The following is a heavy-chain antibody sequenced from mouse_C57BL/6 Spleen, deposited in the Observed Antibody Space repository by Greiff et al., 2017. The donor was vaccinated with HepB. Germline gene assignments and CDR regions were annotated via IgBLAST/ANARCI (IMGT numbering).Heavy chain of an antibody. V-gene: IGHV1-54*01. D-gene: IGHD1-1*01. CDR1: GYAFTTYL. J-gene: IGHJ4*01. CDR3: GRRGARGVAGGAMDY. CDR2: INPGSGGT. Sequence: QVQLQQSGAELVRPGTSVKVSCKASGYAFTTYLIEWVKQRPGQGLEWIGVINPGSGGTNYNEKFKGKATLTADKSSSTAYRQLSSLTSEDSAVYFWGRRGARGVAGGAMDYWGQGTSVTVSS.